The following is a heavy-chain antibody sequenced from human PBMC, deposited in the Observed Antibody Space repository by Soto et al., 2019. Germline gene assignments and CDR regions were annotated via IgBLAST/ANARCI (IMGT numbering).Heavy chain of an antibody. J-gene: IGHJ3*02. V-gene: IGHV4-31*03. D-gene: IGHD2-2*01. CDR2: THYTGST. CDR1: GGSISSGNHY. CDR3: AREVIAPAASDAFEI. Sequence: SETLSLTCTISGGSISSGNHYWSWIRQHPGKGLEWIGYTHYTGSTYYNPSLESRVTISVDTSKNQFSLNLNSVTAADTAVFYCAREVIAPAASDAFEIRGQGTMVTVSS.